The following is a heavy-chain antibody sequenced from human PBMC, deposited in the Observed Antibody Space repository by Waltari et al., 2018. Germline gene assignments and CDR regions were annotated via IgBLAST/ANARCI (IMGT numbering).Heavy chain of an antibody. CDR3: AKDMGAARHYNFED. Sequence: EVQLVESGGGLVQPGRSLRLSCAASGFHFGDHFMHWVRQAPGKGLEWVSGISWNNDNIAYADSVRGRFTISRDNAKNSLYLQMNSLRTEDTALYYCAKDMGAARHYNFEDWGQGTLVTVSS. J-gene: IGHJ4*02. CDR1: GFHFGDHF. CDR2: ISWNNDNI. V-gene: IGHV3-9*01. D-gene: IGHD6-6*01.